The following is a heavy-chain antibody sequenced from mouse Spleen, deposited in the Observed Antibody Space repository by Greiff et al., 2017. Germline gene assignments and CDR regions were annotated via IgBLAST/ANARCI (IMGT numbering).Heavy chain of an antibody. D-gene: IGHD2-2*01. CDR1: GFSLTSYD. CDR2: IWTGGGT. CDR3: VRDGYDVIAY. V-gene: IGHV2-9-2*01. Sequence: QVQLQQSGPGLVAPSQSLSITCTVSGFSLTSYDISWIRQPPGKGLEWLGVIWTGGGTNYNSAFMSRLSISKDNSKSQVFLKMNSLQTDDTAIYYCVRDGYDVIAYWGQGTLVTVSA. J-gene: IGHJ3*01.